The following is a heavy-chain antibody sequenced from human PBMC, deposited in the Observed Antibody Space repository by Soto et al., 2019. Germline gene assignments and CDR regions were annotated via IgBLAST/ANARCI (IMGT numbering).Heavy chain of an antibody. CDR3: ARETPSAGSGSRDYFDY. D-gene: IGHD6-13*01. V-gene: IGHV4-59*12. CDR2: IYYSGTT. Sequence: SETLSLTCTVSGGSISSYYWSWIRQSPGKGLEWIGYIYYSGTTYYNPSLKSRVTISVDTSKNQFSLKLSSVTAADTAVYYCARETPSAGSGSRDYFDYWGRGTLVTVSS. J-gene: IGHJ4*02. CDR1: GGSISSYY.